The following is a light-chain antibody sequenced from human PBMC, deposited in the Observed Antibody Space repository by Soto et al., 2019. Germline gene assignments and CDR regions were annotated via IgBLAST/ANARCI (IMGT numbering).Light chain of an antibody. CDR1: SGHSSYA. Sequence: QSVLTQSPSASASLGASVKLTCTLSSGHSSYAIAWHQQQPEKGPRYLMKLNSDGSHSKGDGIPDRFSGASSGAERYLTISSLQSEDEADYYCQTWGTGTHAVCGGGTQLTVL. J-gene: IGLJ7*01. CDR3: QTWGTGTHAV. V-gene: IGLV4-69*01. CDR2: LNSDGSH.